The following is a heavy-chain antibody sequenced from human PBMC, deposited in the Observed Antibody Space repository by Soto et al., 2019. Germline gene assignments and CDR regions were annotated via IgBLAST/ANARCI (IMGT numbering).Heavy chain of an antibody. CDR2: INPYGGAA. D-gene: IGHD3-22*01. Sequence: ASVKVSCKASGYTFTSTWMHWVRQAPGQGLEWMGIINPYGGAATYAEKFQGRVTMTRDTSTATDYMELSSLRSEDTAMYYSARGRSNSSAYWWLDFWGQGTQVTVSS. V-gene: IGHV1-46*01. CDR3: ARGRSNSSAYWWLDF. J-gene: IGHJ5*01. CDR1: GYTFTSTW.